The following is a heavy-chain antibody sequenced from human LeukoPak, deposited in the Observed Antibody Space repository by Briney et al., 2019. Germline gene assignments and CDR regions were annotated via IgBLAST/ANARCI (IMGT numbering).Heavy chain of an antibody. Sequence: PGRSLRLPCAASGFTFSSYGTHWVRQAPGKGLEWVAVISYDGSNKYYADSVKGRFTISRDNSKNTLYLQMNSLRAEDTAVYYCAKSSGLDYWGQGTLVTVSS. CDR1: GFTFSSYG. V-gene: IGHV3-30*18. CDR3: AKSSGLDY. J-gene: IGHJ4*02. CDR2: ISYDGSNK. D-gene: IGHD6-19*01.